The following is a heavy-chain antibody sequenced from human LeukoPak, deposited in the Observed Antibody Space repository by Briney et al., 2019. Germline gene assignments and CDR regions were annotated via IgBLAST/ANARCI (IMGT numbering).Heavy chain of an antibody. V-gene: IGHV4-59*11. CDR3: ARTSRHFYGSGSNLTPWPADMDV. D-gene: IGHD3-10*01. CDR2: IYYSGST. Sequence: SETLSLTCTVSGGSISSHYWSWIRQPPGKGLEWIGYIYYSGSTNYNPSLKSRVTISVDTSKNQFSLKLSSVTAADTAVYYCARTSRHFYGSGSNLTPWPADMDVWGQGTTVTVSS. CDR1: GGSISSHY. J-gene: IGHJ6*02.